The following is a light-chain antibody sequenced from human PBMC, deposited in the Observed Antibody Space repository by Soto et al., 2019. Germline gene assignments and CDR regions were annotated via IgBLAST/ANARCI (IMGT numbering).Light chain of an antibody. CDR3: QQYGSSSWT. J-gene: IGKJ1*01. CDR2: GAS. Sequence: IVLTQSRGTLSLSPGERATLSCRASQSVSSSYLAWYQQKPGQAPRLLIYGASSRATGIPDRFSGSGSGTDFTLTISRLEPEDFAVYYCQQYGSSSWTFGQGTKV. CDR1: QSVSSSY. V-gene: IGKV3-20*01.